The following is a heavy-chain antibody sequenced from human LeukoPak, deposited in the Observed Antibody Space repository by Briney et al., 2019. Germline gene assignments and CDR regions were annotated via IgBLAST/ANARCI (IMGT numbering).Heavy chain of an antibody. Sequence: PGGSLRLSCAASGFTFSSYSMHWVRQAPGKGLEWLTLISYHGSNKDYTDSVKGRFTVSRDNSKNTLFLQMNSLRTEDTAIYFCARSPERLGLGHLDSWGQGTLVTVSS. CDR1: GFTFSSYS. V-gene: IGHV3-30*04. CDR2: ISYHGSNK. J-gene: IGHJ4*02. CDR3: ARSPERLGLGHLDS. D-gene: IGHD3/OR15-3a*01.